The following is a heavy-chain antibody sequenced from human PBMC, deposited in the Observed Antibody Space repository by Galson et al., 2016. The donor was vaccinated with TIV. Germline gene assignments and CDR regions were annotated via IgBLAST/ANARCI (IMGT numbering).Heavy chain of an antibody. D-gene: IGHD4-23*01. CDR3: TRRKNYGGDAFDL. CDR2: IVGTGGTT. V-gene: IGHV3-23*01. J-gene: IGHJ3*01. Sequence: SLRLSCAASGFTFSSYAMHWVRQAPGEGLEWVSGIVGTGGTTYYADSVKGRFSISRDNSKNTQYLQMNSLRGEDTALYYCTRRKNYGGDAFDLWGQGTLVTVSS. CDR1: GFTFSSYA.